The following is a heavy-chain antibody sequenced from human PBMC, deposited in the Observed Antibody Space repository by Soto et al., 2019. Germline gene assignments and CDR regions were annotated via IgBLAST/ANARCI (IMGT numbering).Heavy chain of an antibody. CDR3: ARDLDMYGMDV. Sequence: GGSLRLSCAASGFTFSDYYMSWIRQAPGKGLEWVSYISSSSGYTNYADSVKGRFTISRDNAKNSLYLQMNSLRAEDTAVYYCARDLDMYGMDVWGQGTTVTVSS. CDR1: GFTFSDYY. CDR2: ISSSSGYT. J-gene: IGHJ6*02. D-gene: IGHD2-15*01. V-gene: IGHV3-11*06.